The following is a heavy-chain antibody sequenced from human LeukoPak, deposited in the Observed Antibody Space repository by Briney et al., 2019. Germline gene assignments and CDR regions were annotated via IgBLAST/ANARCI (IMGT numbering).Heavy chain of an antibody. V-gene: IGHV4-34*01. CDR2: INHSGST. D-gene: IGHD3-10*01. CDR3: ARHVYGSGSYYNWVTFRSTTAKPYNWFDP. J-gene: IGHJ5*02. CDR1: GGSFSGDY. Sequence: SETLSLTCAVYGGSFSGDYWTWIRQPPGKGLEWIGEINHSGSTNYNPSLKSRVTISVDTSKNQFSLKLSSVTAADTAVYYCARHVYGSGSYYNWVTFRSTTAKPYNWFDPWGQGTLVTVSS.